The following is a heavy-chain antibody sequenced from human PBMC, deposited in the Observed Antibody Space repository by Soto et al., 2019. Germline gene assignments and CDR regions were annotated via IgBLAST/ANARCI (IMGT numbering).Heavy chain of an antibody. Sequence: PGGSLRLSCVASGFTFSSYGMHWVRQAPGKGLEWVAVMSYDGSHEYYADSVKGRFTISRDNSKTILYPQMNSLRLEDTAVYYCAKGSVLRVVEAPLAILGGVDVWGQGAMVTVSS. CDR3: AKGSVLRVVEAPLAILGGVDV. D-gene: IGHD2-8*01. CDR1: GFTFSSYG. CDR2: MSYDGSHE. J-gene: IGHJ6*01. V-gene: IGHV3-33*06.